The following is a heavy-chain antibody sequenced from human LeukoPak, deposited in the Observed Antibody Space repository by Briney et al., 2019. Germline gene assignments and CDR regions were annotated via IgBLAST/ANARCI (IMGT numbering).Heavy chain of an antibody. D-gene: IGHD3-3*01. CDR2: ISYDGSNK. CDR1: GFTFSSYA. J-gene: IGHJ4*02. V-gene: IGHV3-30*04. Sequence: GGSLKLSCAASGFTFSSYAMHWVRQAPGKGLEWVAVISYDGSNKYYADSVKGRFTISRDNSKNRLYLKMNRLRGEDTAVYYCAKTYYDFWSGYFVDYWGQGTLVTVSS. CDR3: AKTYYDFWSGYFVDY.